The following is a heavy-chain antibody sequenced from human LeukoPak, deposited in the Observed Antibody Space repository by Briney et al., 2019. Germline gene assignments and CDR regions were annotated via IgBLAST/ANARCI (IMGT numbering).Heavy chain of an antibody. J-gene: IGHJ5*02. CDR3: ARDYSGSYNH. Sequence: ASVNVSCKASGYTFTDFYIHWVRQASGQGLEWMGLIHPNTGDTYFAQKFRGRVTMTRDTSISTAYMELNRLTSDDTAVYYCARDYSGSYNHWAQGTLVTISS. D-gene: IGHD1-26*01. V-gene: IGHV1-2*06. CDR2: IHPNTGDT. CDR1: GYTFTDFY.